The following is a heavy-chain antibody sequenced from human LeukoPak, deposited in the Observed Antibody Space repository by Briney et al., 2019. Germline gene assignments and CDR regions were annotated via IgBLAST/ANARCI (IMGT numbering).Heavy chain of an antibody. CDR2: IWYDGSNK. CDR1: GFTFSKYG. CDR3: ARIYPRLAAAGN. V-gene: IGHV3-33*07. D-gene: IGHD6-13*01. J-gene: IGHJ4*02. Sequence: PGRSLRLSCAASGFTFSKYGMYWVRQAPGKGLEWVAVIWYDGSNKYYADSVKGRFTISRDNSKNTLYLQMNSLRADDTAVYYCARIYPRLAAAGNWGQGTLVTVSS.